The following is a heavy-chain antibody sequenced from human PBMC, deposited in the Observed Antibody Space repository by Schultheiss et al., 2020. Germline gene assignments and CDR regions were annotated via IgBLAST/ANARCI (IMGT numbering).Heavy chain of an antibody. V-gene: IGHV4-30-4*01. CDR1: GGSISSGDYY. CDR2: IYYSGTT. D-gene: IGHD2-21*01. J-gene: IGHJ5*02. CDR3: ARHKAGHRYDP. Sequence: SETLSLTCTVSGGSISSGDYYWSWIRQPPGKGLEWIGYIYYSGTTYYNPSLKSRVTISIDTSRNRFSLSLNSVTAADTAVFYCARHKAGHRYDPWGQGTLVNGYS.